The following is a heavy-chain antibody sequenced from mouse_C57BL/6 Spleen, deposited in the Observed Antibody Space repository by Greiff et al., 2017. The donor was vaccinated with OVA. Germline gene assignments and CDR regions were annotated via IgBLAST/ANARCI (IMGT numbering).Heavy chain of an antibody. CDR2: INYDGSST. D-gene: IGHD1-1*01. CDR1: GFTFSDYY. J-gene: IGHJ1*03. Sequence: EVKVVESEGGLVQPGSSMKLSCTASGFTFSDYYMAWVRQVPEKGLEWVANINYDGSSTYYLDSLKSRFIISRDNAKNILYLQMSSLKSEDTATYYCAREGGSSPFDVWGTGTTVTVSS. V-gene: IGHV5-16*01. CDR3: AREGGSSPFDV.